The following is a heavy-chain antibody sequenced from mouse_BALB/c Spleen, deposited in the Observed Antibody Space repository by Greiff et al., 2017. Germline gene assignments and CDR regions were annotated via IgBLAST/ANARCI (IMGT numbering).Heavy chain of an antibody. Sequence: EVMLVESGPGLVKPSQSLSLTCTVTGYSITSDYAWNWIRQFPGNKLEWMGYISYSGSTSYNPSLKSRISITRDTSKNQFFLQLNSVTTEDTATYYCARFYGNYGGYWGQGTSVTVSS. D-gene: IGHD2-1*01. CDR1: GYSITSDYA. CDR2: ISYSGST. CDR3: ARFYGNYGGY. J-gene: IGHJ4*01. V-gene: IGHV3-2*02.